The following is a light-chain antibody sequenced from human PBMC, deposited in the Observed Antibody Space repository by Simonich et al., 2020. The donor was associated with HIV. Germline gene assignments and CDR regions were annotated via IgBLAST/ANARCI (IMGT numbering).Light chain of an antibody. CDR1: QSLLHSNGYNY. CDR2: LGS. J-gene: IGKJ2*01. Sequence: DIVMTQSPLSLPVTPGEPASISCRSSQSLLHSNGYNYLDWYLQKPGQSPPLLIYLGSNRASGVPDRFSGSASGTDFTLKISRVEAEDVGVYYCMQVLQTPYTFGQGTKLEIK. V-gene: IGKV2-28*01. CDR3: MQVLQTPYT.